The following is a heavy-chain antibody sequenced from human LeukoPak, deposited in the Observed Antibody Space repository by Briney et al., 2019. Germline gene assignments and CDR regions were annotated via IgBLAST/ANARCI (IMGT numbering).Heavy chain of an antibody. CDR1: GFTFSSYG. CDR3: ASDQYSSGWYDY. Sequence: GGSLRLSCAASGFTFSSYGMHWVRQAPGKGLEWVAVISYDGSNKYYADSVKGRFTISRDNSKNTLYLQMNSLRAEDMAVYYCASDQYSSGWYDYWGQGTLVTVSS. CDR2: ISYDGSNK. V-gene: IGHV3-30*19. D-gene: IGHD6-19*01. J-gene: IGHJ4*02.